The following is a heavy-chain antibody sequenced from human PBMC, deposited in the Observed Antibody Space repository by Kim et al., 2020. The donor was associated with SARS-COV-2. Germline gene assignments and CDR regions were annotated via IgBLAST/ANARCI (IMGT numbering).Heavy chain of an antibody. D-gene: IGHD2-2*01. V-gene: IGHV4-39*01. J-gene: IGHJ5*02. CDR3: ERHRLRTPNIVVVPVNWFAP. Sequence: SETLSLTCTVSGGSISSSSYYWGWIRQPPGKGLEWIGSIYYIGSTYYNPSLKSRVTISVDTSKNQFSLKLSSVTAADTAVYYCERHRLRTPNIVVVPVNWFAPWGQGTQVTVYS. CDR2: IYYIGST. CDR1: GGSISSSSYY.